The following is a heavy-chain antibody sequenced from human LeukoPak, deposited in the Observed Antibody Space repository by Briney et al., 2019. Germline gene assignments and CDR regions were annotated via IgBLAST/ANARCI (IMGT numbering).Heavy chain of an antibody. D-gene: IGHD2-2*01. V-gene: IGHV3-74*01. J-gene: IGHJ3*02. CDR3: TRAGYCATTSCRTAFDI. CDR2: INTDGSST. Sequence: GGSLRLSCAVSGFTFSTYWMHWVRRAPGKGLVWVSRINTDGSSTYYADSVKGRFTISRDNAKNTLYLQMNSLGAEDTAVYYCTRAGYCATTSCRTAFDIWGQGTMVTVSS. CDR1: GFTFSTYW.